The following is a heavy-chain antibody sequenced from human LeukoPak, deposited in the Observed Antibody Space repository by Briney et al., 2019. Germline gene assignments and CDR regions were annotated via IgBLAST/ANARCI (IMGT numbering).Heavy chain of an antibody. J-gene: IGHJ3*02. CDR3: ARGYCSSTSCYGDAFDI. CDR1: GGSISSGDYY. D-gene: IGHD2-2*01. CDR2: IYYSGST. Sequence: SQTLSLTCTVSGGSISSGDYYWSWIRQPPGKGLEWIGYIYYSGSTYYNPSLKSRVTISVDTSKNQFSLKLSSVTAADTAAYYCARGYCSSTSCYGDAFDIWGQGTMVTVSS. V-gene: IGHV4-30-4*01.